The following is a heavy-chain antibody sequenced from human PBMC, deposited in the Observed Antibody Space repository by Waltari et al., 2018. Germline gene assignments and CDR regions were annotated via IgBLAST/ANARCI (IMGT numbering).Heavy chain of an antibody. J-gene: IGHJ6*02. Sequence: EVQVVESGGGLVQPGGSLRLSCAASGFTFSNYSMNWVRQAPGKGLVWVSNISSSSSTIYYADSGKGRFTISRDNAKKSLYLQMDSLRAEDTAVYYCAGYGSSSAGGDHYYYYGLDVWGQGTTVTVSS. CDR3: AGYGSSSAGGDHYYYYGLDV. D-gene: IGHD6-6*01. CDR2: ISSSSSTI. CDR1: GFTFSNYS. V-gene: IGHV3-48*01.